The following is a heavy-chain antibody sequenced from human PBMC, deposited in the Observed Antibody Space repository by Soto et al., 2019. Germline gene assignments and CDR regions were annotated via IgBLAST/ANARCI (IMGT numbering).Heavy chain of an antibody. J-gene: IGHJ4*02. V-gene: IGHV4-59*06. CDR1: GGYISSHY. CDR3: ARGYSSSYARH. D-gene: IGHD6-6*01. Sequence: SETLSLTCTFSGGYISSHYWSWIRQPPGKGLEWIGYIYYSGSTYYNPSLKSRVTISVDTSKNQFSLKLSSVTAADTAVYYCARGYSSSYARHWGQGTLVTVSS. CDR2: IYYSGST.